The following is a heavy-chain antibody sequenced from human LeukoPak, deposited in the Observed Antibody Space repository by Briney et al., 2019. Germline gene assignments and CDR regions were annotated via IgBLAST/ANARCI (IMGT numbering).Heavy chain of an antibody. D-gene: IGHD2-15*01. J-gene: IGHJ4*02. V-gene: IGHV1-2*02. CDR3: ARGCSGGSCYFDLDY. Sequence: ASVKVSCKASGYTFTGNYMNWFRQAPEKGLEWLGWINPNSGGTNYAQKFQGRVTMTRDTSISTAYMELSRLRSDDTAVYYCARGCSGGSCYFDLDYWGQGTLVTVSS. CDR1: GYTFTGNY. CDR2: INPNSGGT.